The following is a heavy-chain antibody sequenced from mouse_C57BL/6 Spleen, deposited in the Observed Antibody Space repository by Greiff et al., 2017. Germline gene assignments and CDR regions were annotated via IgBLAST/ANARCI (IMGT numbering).Heavy chain of an antibody. V-gene: IGHV7-3*01. D-gene: IGHD3-1*01. CDR3: ARPRRGYFDY. CDR1: GFTFTDYY. CDR2: IRNKANGYTT. Sequence: EVQRVESGGGLVQPGGSLSLSCAASGFTFTDYYMSWVRQPPGKALEWLGFIRNKANGYTTEYSASVKGRFTISRDNSQSILYVQMNALRAEDSATYYWARPRRGYFDYWGQGNTLTGSS. J-gene: IGHJ2*01.